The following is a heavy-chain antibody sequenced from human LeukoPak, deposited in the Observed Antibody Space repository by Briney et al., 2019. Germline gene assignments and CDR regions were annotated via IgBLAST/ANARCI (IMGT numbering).Heavy chain of an antibody. CDR1: GYSFTSYW. Sequence: GESLKISCKGSGYSFTSYWIGWVRQMPGKGLEWTGIIYPGDSATRYRPSFQGQVTISADQSFSTASLQWSSLKASDTAMYYCARHGLGGCSSTSCYFDFWGQGTLVTVSS. CDR3: ARHGLGGCSSTSCYFDF. V-gene: IGHV5-51*01. D-gene: IGHD2-2*01. J-gene: IGHJ4*02. CDR2: IYPGDSAT.